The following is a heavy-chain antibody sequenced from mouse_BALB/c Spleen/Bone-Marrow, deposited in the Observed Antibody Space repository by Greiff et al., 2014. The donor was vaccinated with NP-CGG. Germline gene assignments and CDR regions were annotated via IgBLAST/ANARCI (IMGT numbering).Heavy chain of an antibody. J-gene: IGHJ1*01. CDR3: ATMITDWYFDV. CDR2: IDPANGNT. CDR1: GFNIKDTY. D-gene: IGHD2-4*01. V-gene: IGHV14-3*02. Sequence: VQLQQSGAELVKPGASVKLSCTASGFNIKDTYMHWVKQRPEQGPEWIGRIDPANGNTKYDPKFQGKATITADTSSSTAYLQLSSLTSEDTAVYYCATMITDWYFDVWGAGTTVTVSS.